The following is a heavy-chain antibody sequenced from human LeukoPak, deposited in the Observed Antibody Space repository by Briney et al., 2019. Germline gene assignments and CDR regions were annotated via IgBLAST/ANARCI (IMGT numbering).Heavy chain of an antibody. D-gene: IGHD3-3*01. CDR3: ARGIRAYYDFWSGYYTLDAFDI. CDR2: IIPIFGTA. CDR1: GYTFTSYG. Sequence: SVKVSCKASGYTFTSYGISWVRQAPGQGLEWMGGIIPIFGTANYAQKFQGRVTITADKSTSTAYMELSSLRSEDTAVYYCARGIRAYYDFWSGYYTLDAFDIWGQGTMVTVSS. J-gene: IGHJ3*02. V-gene: IGHV1-69*06.